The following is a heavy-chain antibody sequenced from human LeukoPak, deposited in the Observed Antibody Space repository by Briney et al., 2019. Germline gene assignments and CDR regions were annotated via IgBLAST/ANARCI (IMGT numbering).Heavy chain of an antibody. V-gene: IGHV1-18*01. Sequence: VASVKVSCKASGYSFITYGINWVRQAPGQGLEWTGWISPYNGNTNYAHNVQGRVTMTTDTSTSTAYMELRSLRSDDTAVYYCARAPSMANFDYWGQGTLVTVSS. CDR3: ARAPSMANFDY. J-gene: IGHJ4*02. D-gene: IGHD2/OR15-2a*01. CDR2: ISPYNGNT. CDR1: GYSFITYG.